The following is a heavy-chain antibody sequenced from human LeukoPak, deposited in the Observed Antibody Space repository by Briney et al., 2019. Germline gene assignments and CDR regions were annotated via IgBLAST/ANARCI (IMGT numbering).Heavy chain of an antibody. Sequence: GGSLRLSCAASGFTFSNYWMHWVRQVPGKGLIWVSRINDDGSATFYADSVKGRFTISRDNAKNTLYLQMNSLRAEDTAVYYCARRGSSGYYYWGQGTLVTVSS. D-gene: IGHD3-22*01. CDR2: INDDGSAT. V-gene: IGHV3-74*01. CDR1: GFTFSNYW. CDR3: ARRGSSGYYY. J-gene: IGHJ4*02.